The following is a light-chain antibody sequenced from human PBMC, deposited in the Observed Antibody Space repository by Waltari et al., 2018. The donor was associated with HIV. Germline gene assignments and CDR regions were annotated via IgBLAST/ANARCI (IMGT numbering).Light chain of an antibody. CDR1: NSYVGGYNF. CDR3: SSYTRSSTHYV. J-gene: IGLJ1*01. CDR2: DVT. Sequence: QSALTQTASVSGSPGQSITISCTGTNSYVGGYNFVSWYQHHPGRAPKLIIYDVTHRPSGVSNRFSGSKSGNTASLTISGLQAEDEADYFCSSYTRSSTHYVFGTGTKVTVL. V-gene: IGLV2-14*03.